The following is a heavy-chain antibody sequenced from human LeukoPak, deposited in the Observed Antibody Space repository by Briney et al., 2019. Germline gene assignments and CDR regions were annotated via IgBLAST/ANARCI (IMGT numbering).Heavy chain of an antibody. Sequence: SDTLSLTCTVSGGSITGYHWSWIRQPPGKGLEWIGYIYSSETTNYKPSLKSRVTISVDTSKNQFSLKLTSVTAADTAIYYCARRNDFDIWGQGTMVTVSS. CDR2: IYSSETT. CDR1: GGSITGYH. V-gene: IGHV4-4*08. J-gene: IGHJ3*02. CDR3: ARRNDFDI.